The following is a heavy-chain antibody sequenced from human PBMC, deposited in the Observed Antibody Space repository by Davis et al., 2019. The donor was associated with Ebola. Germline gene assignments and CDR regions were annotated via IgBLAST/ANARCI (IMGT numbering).Heavy chain of an antibody. CDR1: GFSVSSNY. CDR3: ARAVQGVAATVPYYFYGMDV. V-gene: IGHV3-53*01. J-gene: IGHJ6*02. D-gene: IGHD6-25*01. CDR2: IYSGGTT. Sequence: GGSLRLSCAASGFSVSSNYMNWVRQAPGKGLEWVSVIYSGGTTYYADSVKGRFTISRDNSKNTLNLQMNSLSAEDTAVYHCARAVQGVAATVPYYFYGMDVWGQGTTVTVSS.